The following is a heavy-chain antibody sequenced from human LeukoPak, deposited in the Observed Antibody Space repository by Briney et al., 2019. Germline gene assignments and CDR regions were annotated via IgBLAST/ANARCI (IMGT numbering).Heavy chain of an antibody. J-gene: IGHJ4*02. D-gene: IGHD2-21*01. CDR2: INQDGSEK. V-gene: IGHV3-7*03. CDR3: ARDLRGIAYYFDY. Sequence: GGSLRLSCAASGFPFSSHWLSWFRQSPGKGLEWVAHINQDGSEKYYVDSVKGRFTISRDNAKNSLYLQMNSLRAEDTAVYYCARDLRGIAYYFDYWGQGTLVTVSS. CDR1: GFPFSSHW.